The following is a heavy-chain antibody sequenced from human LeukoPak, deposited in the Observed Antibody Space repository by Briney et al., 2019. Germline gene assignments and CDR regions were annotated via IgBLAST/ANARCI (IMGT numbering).Heavy chain of an antibody. D-gene: IGHD5-18*01. CDR3: KDRPIQGGFDP. Sequence: PGGSLRLSCAASGFSFSSFGMLWVRQAPGKGPQWVAFIRSDGRNTYYADSVQGRFTASRDNSKNTLFLQMNSLRPEDTAVYSAKDRPIQGGFDPWGQGTPVTVSS. CDR1: GFSFSSFG. J-gene: IGHJ5*02. CDR2: IRSDGRNT. V-gene: IGHV3-30*02.